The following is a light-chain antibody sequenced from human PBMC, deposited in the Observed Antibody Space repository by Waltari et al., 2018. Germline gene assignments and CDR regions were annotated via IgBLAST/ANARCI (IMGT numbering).Light chain of an antibody. CDR3: QQYNNYTPKT. V-gene: IGKV1-5*01. CDR1: QSISNW. Sequence: IQVTQSPPTLSASVVDRVTINCRATQSISNWLAWYQQKPGKAPKLLIYKAPTLESGVPSRFSGSGSGTEFTLTISSLQPDDFATYFCQQYNNYTPKTFGQGTKVDIK. J-gene: IGKJ1*01. CDR2: KAP.